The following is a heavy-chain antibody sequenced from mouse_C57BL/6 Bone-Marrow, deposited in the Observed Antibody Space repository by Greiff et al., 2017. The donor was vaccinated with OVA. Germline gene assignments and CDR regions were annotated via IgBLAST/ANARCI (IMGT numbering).Heavy chain of an antibody. J-gene: IGHJ1*03. V-gene: IGHV1-72*01. D-gene: IGHD1-1*01. Sequence: QVQLQQPGAELVKPGASVKLSCKASGYTFTSYWMHWVKQRPGRGLEWIGRIDPYSGGTKYNEKFKSKATLSVDKPSSTAYMQLSSLTSEDSAVYYCARGAAYYGSSYWYFDVWGTGTTVTVSS. CDR2: IDPYSGGT. CDR3: ARGAAYYGSSYWYFDV. CDR1: GYTFTSYW.